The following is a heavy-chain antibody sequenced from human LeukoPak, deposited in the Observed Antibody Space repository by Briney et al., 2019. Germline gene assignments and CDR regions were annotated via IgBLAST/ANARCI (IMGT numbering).Heavy chain of an antibody. CDR3: ARDGSGSNYFFDY. CDR2: ISYGGSNK. CDR1: GFTFSTYG. J-gene: IGHJ4*02. Sequence: GSLRLSCAASGFTFSTYGMHWVRQAPGKGLEWVAVISYGGSNKYYTDSVKGRFTISRDNSENTLYLQMNSLRAEDTAAYYCARDGSGSNYFFDYWGQGTLVTVSS. D-gene: IGHD1-26*01. V-gene: IGHV3-30*03.